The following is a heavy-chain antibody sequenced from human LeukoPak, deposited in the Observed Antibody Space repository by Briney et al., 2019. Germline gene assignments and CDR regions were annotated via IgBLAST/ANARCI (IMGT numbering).Heavy chain of an antibody. D-gene: IGHD3-22*01. Sequence: GASVKVSCKASGYTFTSYGISWVRQPPGQGLEWMGWISAYNGNTNYAQNLQGRVTMTTETSTSTAYMDLRSLRSDDTAVYYCARPLYYDSTGYHQYYFDHWGQGTLVTVSS. V-gene: IGHV1-18*01. CDR1: GYTFTSYG. J-gene: IGHJ4*02. CDR3: ARPLYYDSTGYHQYYFDH. CDR2: ISAYNGNT.